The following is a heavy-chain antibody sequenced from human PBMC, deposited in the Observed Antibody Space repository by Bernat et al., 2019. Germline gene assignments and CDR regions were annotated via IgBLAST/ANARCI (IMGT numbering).Heavy chain of an antibody. CDR2: IYYSGST. CDR1: GGSISSSSYY. CDR3: ARVPQGDPKIDYGSGSYYRYYYGMDV. V-gene: IGHV4-39*07. J-gene: IGHJ6*02. D-gene: IGHD3-10*01. Sequence: QLQLQESGPGLVKPSETLSLTCTVSGGSISSSSYYWGWIRQPPGKGLEWIGSIYYSGSTYYNPSLKSRVTISVDTSKNQFSLKLSSGTAADTAVYYCARVPQGDPKIDYGSGSYYRYYYGMDVWGQGTTVTVSS.